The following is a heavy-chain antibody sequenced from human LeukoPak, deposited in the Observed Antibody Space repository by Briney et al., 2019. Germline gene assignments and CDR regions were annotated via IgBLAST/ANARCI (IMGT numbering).Heavy chain of an antibody. J-gene: IGHJ6*03. CDR3: GRDYTAMVPRDV. CDR1: GYTFTSYY. Sequence: ASVKVSCKASGYTFTSYYMHWVRQAPGQGLEWMGIINPSGGSTSYAQKFQGRVTMTRDTSTSTVYIELSSLRSEDTAVYYCGRDYTAMVPRDVGGKGTRATVPS. CDR2: INPSGGST. D-gene: IGHD5-18*01. V-gene: IGHV1-46*01.